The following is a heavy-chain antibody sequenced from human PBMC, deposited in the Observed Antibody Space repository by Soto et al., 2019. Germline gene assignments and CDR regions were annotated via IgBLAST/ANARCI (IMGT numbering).Heavy chain of an antibody. Sequence: SLRLSCAASGFTFSSYGMHWVRQAPGKGLEWVAVIWYDGSNKYYADSVKGRFTISRDNSKNTLYLQMNSLRAEDTAVYYCARVPGITTWADYWGQGTLVTVSS. J-gene: IGHJ4*02. CDR1: GFTFSSYG. CDR2: IWYDGSNK. CDR3: ARVPGITTWADY. V-gene: IGHV3-33*01. D-gene: IGHD3-3*01.